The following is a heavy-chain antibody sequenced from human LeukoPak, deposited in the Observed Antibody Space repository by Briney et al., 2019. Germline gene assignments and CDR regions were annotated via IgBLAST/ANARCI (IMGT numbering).Heavy chain of an antibody. CDR2: IIPILGIA. CDR1: GGTFSSYT. CDR3: ARDPSSVRVPTPRLGIDY. J-gene: IGHJ4*02. Sequence: GSSVKVSCKASGGTFSSYTISWVRQAPGQGLEWMGRIIPILGIANYAQKFQGRVTITADKSTSTAYMKLSSLRSEDTAVYYCARDPSSVRVPTPRLGIDYWGQGTLVTVSS. D-gene: IGHD6-19*01. V-gene: IGHV1-69*04.